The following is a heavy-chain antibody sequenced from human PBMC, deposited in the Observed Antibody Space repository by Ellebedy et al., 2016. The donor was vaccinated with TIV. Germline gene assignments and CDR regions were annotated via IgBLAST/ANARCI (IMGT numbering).Heavy chain of an antibody. CDR1: GFTFSNHA. Sequence: GESLKISCAVSGFTFSNHAMSWVRQAPGKGLEWVSAISLSGGSTFYADSVKGRFTISRDNTKNTLSLQMKSLRGDDTAVYYCAKSGTPTYYFGHWGQGTLVTVSS. D-gene: IGHD1-1*01. CDR3: AKSGTPTYYFGH. CDR2: ISLSGGST. J-gene: IGHJ4*02. V-gene: IGHV3-23*01.